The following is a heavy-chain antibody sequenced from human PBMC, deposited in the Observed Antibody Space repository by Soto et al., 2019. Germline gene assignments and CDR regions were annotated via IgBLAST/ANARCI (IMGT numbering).Heavy chain of an antibody. Sequence: PGGSLRLSCAASGFTFCSYAMHWVRQAPGKGLEWVAVIYSGGSTYYADSVKGRFTISRDNFKNTLYLQMNSLRAEDTAVYYCARDGNYYDSSGYYKGRGYWGQGTLVTVSS. D-gene: IGHD3-22*01. CDR1: GFTFCSYA. J-gene: IGHJ4*02. CDR2: IYSGGST. CDR3: ARDGNYYDSSGYYKGRGY. V-gene: IGHV3-66*01.